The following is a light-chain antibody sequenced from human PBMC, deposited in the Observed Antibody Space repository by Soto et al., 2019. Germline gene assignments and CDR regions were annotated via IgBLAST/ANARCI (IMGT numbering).Light chain of an antibody. V-gene: IGLV2-14*01. J-gene: IGLJ3*02. CDR1: SSDVGGYNF. Sequence: QSARTQPASVSWSPGQSITISCTGTSSDVGGYNFVSWYQQHPGKAPRLIIYEVSSRPSGVSYRFSGSKSGNMASLTISGLQAEDEAHYYCSSYTLRNTLVLFGGGTKLTFL. CDR2: EVS. CDR3: SSYTLRNTLVL.